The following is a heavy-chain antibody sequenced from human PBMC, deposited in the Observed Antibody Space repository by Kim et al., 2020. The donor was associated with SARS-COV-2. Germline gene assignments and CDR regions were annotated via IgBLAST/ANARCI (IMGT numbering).Heavy chain of an antibody. CDR3: ARLILRGPSFGY. V-gene: IGHV4-39*07. D-gene: IGHD3-10*01. J-gene: IGHJ4*02. Sequence: YYNPSLKSRITISVDTSKNQFSLNLSSVTAADTAVYYCARLILRGPSFGYWGQGTLVTVSS.